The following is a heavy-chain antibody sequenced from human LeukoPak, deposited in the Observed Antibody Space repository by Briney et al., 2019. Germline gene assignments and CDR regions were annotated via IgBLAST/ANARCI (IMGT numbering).Heavy chain of an antibody. D-gene: IGHD3-3*01. CDR1: GFTFSSYS. CDR3: ANQVLRFLEWLPLGY. V-gene: IGHV3-23*01. CDR2: ISGSGGST. Sequence: TGGSLRLSCAASGFTFSSYSMNWVRQAPGKGLEWVSAISGSGGSTYYADSVKGRFTISRDNSKNTLYLQMNSLRAEDTAVYYCANQVLRFLEWLPLGYWGQGTLVTVSS. J-gene: IGHJ4*02.